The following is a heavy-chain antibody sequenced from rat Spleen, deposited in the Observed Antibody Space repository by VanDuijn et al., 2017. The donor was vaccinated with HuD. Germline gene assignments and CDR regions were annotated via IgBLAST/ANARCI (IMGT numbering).Heavy chain of an antibody. Sequence: EVQLVESGGGRVQPGRSLKLSCVASGITFNNYWMTWIRQAPKKGLEWVATISSDGSLTYYRDSVKGRFTASRDNAKNTQYLQMDSLRSEDTATYYCTTRPYYSSLNWFPYWGQGTLVTVSS. CDR3: TTRPYYSSLNWFPY. CDR2: ISSDGSLT. J-gene: IGHJ3*01. D-gene: IGHD1-2*01. CDR1: GITFNNYW. V-gene: IGHV5-31*01.